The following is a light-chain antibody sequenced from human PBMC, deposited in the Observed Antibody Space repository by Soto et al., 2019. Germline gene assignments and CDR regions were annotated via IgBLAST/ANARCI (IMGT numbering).Light chain of an antibody. J-gene: IGLJ1*01. CDR1: SSDVGAYDY. CDR2: EIN. CDR3: SSFAGSNNFPYV. Sequence: QSALTQPASVSGSPGQSITISCTGTSSDVGAYDYVSWYQQHPGKAPKLMIYEINKRPSGVPDRLSGSKSGNTASLTVSGLQAEDEADYYCSSFAGSNNFPYVFGTGTKVTVL. V-gene: IGLV2-8*01.